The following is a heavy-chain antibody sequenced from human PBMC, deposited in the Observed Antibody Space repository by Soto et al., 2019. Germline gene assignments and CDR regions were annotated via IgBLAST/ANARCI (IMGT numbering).Heavy chain of an antibody. D-gene: IGHD3-10*01. CDR3: ARGLGPKYYYYYGMDV. CDR2: IWYDGSNN. Sequence: PGGSLRLSCAASGFTFSSYGMHWVRQAPGKGLEWVAVIWYDGSNNYYADSVKGRFTISRDNSKNTLYLQMNSLRAEDTAVYYCARGLGPKYYYYYGMDVWGQGTTVTVSS. V-gene: IGHV3-33*01. J-gene: IGHJ6*02. CDR1: GFTFSSYG.